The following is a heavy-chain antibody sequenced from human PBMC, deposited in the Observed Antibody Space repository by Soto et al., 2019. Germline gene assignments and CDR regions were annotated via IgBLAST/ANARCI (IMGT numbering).Heavy chain of an antibody. D-gene: IGHD3-10*01. CDR1: GGTFSSYA. V-gene: IGHV1-18*01. CDR3: GRASGSYYNSPFDY. J-gene: IGHJ4*02. Sequence: ASVKVPCKASGGTFSSYAISWVRQAPGQGLEWMGGIITINATTNYAQKLQGRVTMTTDTSTSTAYMELRSLRSDDTAVYYCGRASGSYYNSPFDYWGQGTLVTSPQ. CDR2: IITINATT.